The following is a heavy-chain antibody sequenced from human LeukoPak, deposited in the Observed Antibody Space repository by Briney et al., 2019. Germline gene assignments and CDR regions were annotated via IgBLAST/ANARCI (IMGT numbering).Heavy chain of an antibody. CDR3: ARSYYDIHVLFDY. CDR1: GGSISSGSYY. CDR2: IYTSGST. J-gene: IGHJ4*02. V-gene: IGHV4-61*02. D-gene: IGHD3-9*01. Sequence: SETLSLTCTVSGGSISSGSYYWSWIRQPAGKGLEWIGRIYTSGSTNYNPSLKGRVTISVDTSKNQFSLKLSSVTAADTAVYYCARSYYDIHVLFDYWGQGTLVTVSS.